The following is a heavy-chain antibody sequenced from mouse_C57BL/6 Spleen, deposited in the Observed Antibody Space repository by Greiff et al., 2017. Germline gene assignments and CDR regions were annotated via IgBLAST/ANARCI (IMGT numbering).Heavy chain of an antibody. V-gene: IGHV1-75*01. CDR1: GYTFTDYY. CDR3: ARDYYGSSSFDY. CDR2: IFPGGGST. D-gene: IGHD1-1*01. Sequence: VQLQQSGPELVKPGASVKISCKASGYTFTDYYINWVKQRPGQGLEWIGWIFPGGGSTYYNEKFKGKATLTVDKSSSTAYMLLSSLTSEDSAVYFCARDYYGSSSFDYWGQGTTLTVSS. J-gene: IGHJ2*01.